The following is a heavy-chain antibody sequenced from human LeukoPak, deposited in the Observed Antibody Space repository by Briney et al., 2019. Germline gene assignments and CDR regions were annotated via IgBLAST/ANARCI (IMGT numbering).Heavy chain of an antibody. V-gene: IGHV3-74*01. CDR1: GFTFSVYW. J-gene: IGHJ4*02. D-gene: IGHD3-10*01. Sequence: GGSLRLSCAASGFTFSVYWMHWVRQAPGKGPVWVSRIKTDGSITDYADFVKGRFTISRDNAKNTLYLQMNSLRAEDTAVYYCARGHFGTYYYGSGSATGGYYWGQGTLVTVSS. CDR2: IKTDGSIT. CDR3: ARGHFGTYYYGSGSATGGYY.